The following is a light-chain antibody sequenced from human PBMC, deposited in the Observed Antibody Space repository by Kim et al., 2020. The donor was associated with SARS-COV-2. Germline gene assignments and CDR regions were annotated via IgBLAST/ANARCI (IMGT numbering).Light chain of an antibody. V-gene: IGLV3-1*01. J-gene: IGLJ1*01. CDR1: KVGDKY. Sequence: GSQGQTASIACSGYKVGDKYACWYQQKPGQSPVLVIYQDSKRPSGIPERFSGSNSGNTATLTISGTQAMDEADYYCQAWDSSTEVFGTGTKVTVL. CDR2: QDS. CDR3: QAWDSSTEV.